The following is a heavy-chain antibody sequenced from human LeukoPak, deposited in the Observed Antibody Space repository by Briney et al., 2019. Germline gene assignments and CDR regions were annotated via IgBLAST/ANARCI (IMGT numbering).Heavy chain of an antibody. D-gene: IGHD5-12*01. CDR2: IYYSGST. CDR1: GGSLSSSSYY. CDR3: ASRVVATTPPVV. Sequence: SETLSLTCTVSGGSLSSSSYYWGWMRPPPGKGLVWLGRIYYSGSTYYNPSLKSRVTISVDTSKNQFSLKLSSVTAADTAVYYCASRVVATTPPVVWGKGTTVTVSS. V-gene: IGHV4-39*01. J-gene: IGHJ6*04.